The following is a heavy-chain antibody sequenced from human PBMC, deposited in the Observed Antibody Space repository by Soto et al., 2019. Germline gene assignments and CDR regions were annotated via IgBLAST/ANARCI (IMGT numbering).Heavy chain of an antibody. Sequence: ASVKVSCKASGGTFGSYAISWVRQAPGQGLEWMGGIIPIFGTANYAQKFQGRVTITADESTSTAYMELSSLRSEDTAVYYCARGGYCSSTSCYLYYYYGMGVWGQGTTVTVSS. CDR3: ARGGYCSSTSCYLYYYYGMGV. CDR1: GGTFGSYA. D-gene: IGHD2-2*01. CDR2: IIPIFGTA. V-gene: IGHV1-69*13. J-gene: IGHJ6*02.